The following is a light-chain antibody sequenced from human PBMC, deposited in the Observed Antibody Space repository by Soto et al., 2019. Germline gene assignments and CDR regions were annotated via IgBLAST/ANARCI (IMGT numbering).Light chain of an antibody. CDR2: EVS. CDR1: SSDVGGYNY. Sequence: QSVLTQPASVSGSPGQSITISCTVTSSDVGGYNYVSWYQQHPGKAPKLMIYEVSNRPSGVSNRFSGSKSGNTASLTISGLQAEDEADYYCSSYTSSSTLFYVFGTGTKVTVL. J-gene: IGLJ1*01. CDR3: SSYTSSSTLFYV. V-gene: IGLV2-14*01.